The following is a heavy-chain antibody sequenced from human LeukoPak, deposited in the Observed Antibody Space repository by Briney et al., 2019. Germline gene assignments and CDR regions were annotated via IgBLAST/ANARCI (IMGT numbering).Heavy chain of an antibody. CDR2: ISGSGGST. Sequence: GGSLRLPCAASGFTFSSYAMSWVRQAPGKGLEWVSAISGSGGSTYYADSVKGRFTISRDNSKNTLYLQMNSLRAEDTAVYYCAKFISGYSYYFDYWGQGTLVTVSS. D-gene: IGHD3-22*01. J-gene: IGHJ4*02. V-gene: IGHV3-23*01. CDR3: AKFISGYSYYFDY. CDR1: GFTFSSYA.